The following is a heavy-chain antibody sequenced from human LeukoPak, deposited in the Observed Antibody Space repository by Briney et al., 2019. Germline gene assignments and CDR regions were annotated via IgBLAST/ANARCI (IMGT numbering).Heavy chain of an antibody. V-gene: IGHV4-59*01. CDR2: IQNSGNS. D-gene: IGHD3-3*01. Sequence: SETLSLTCTVSGGSISSYYGSWVRQPPGKGLEWIGYIQNSGNSNFNPSLKSRVTISLDTSKNQFSLDLNSVTAADTAMYYCARGRITIFGVITTHFDNWGQGTLVTVSS. J-gene: IGHJ4*02. CDR3: ARGRITIFGVITTHFDN. CDR1: GGSISSYY.